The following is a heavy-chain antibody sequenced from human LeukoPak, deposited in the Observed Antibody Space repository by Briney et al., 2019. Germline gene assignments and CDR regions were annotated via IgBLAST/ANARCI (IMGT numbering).Heavy chain of an antibody. CDR1: GGSISSYY. J-gene: IGHJ6*02. Sequence: PSETLSLTCTVSGGSISSYYWSWIRQPPGKGLEWIGYIYYSGSTNYNPSLKSRVTISVDTSKNQFSLKLSSVTAADTAVYYCGSGSYYNPLGMDVWGQGTTVTVSS. V-gene: IGHV4-59*08. D-gene: IGHD3-10*01. CDR2: IYYSGST. CDR3: GSGSYYNPLGMDV.